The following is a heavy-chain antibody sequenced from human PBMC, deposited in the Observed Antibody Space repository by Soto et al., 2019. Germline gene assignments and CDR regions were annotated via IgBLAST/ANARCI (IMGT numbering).Heavy chain of an antibody. J-gene: IGHJ6*03. CDR3: ASFFSDYGDERAYYYYYMDV. CDR2: IIPILGIA. V-gene: IGHV1-69*02. CDR1: GGTFSSYT. D-gene: IGHD4-17*01. Sequence: ASVKVSCKASGGTFSSYTISRVRQAPGQGLEWMGRIIPILGIANYAQKFQGRVTITADKSTSTAYMELSSLRSEDTAVYYCASFFSDYGDERAYYYYYMDVWGKGTTVTVSS.